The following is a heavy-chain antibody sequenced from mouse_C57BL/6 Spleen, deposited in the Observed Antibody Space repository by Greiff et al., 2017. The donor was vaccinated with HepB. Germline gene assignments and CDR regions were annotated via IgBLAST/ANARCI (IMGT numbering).Heavy chain of an antibody. CDR3: ARWGGIYDGYLYAMDY. J-gene: IGHJ4*01. V-gene: IGHV1-53*01. D-gene: IGHD2-3*01. Sequence: VQLQQPGPELVKPGASVKLSCKASGYTFTSYWMHWVKQRPGQGLEWIGNINPSNGGTNYNEKFKSKATLTVDKSSSTAYMQLSSLTSEDSAVYYCARWGGIYDGYLYAMDYWGQGTSVTVSS. CDR2: INPSNGGT. CDR1: GYTFTSYW.